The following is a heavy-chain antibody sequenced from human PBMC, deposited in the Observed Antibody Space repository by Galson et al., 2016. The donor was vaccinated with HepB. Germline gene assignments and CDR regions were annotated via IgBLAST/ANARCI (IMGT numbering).Heavy chain of an antibody. CDR3: AGVAVPAYVKWFDP. V-gene: IGHV1-3*01. Sequence: SVKVSCKASGYTFTSYAIHWVRQAPGQRLEWMGWINAGSGNTKYSQTFQGRVTITRDTFASTAYMELSSLRSEDTAVYYCAGVAVPAYVKWFDPWGRGTLVTVSS. J-gene: IGHJ5*02. D-gene: IGHD2-2*01. CDR2: INAGSGNT. CDR1: GYTFTSYA.